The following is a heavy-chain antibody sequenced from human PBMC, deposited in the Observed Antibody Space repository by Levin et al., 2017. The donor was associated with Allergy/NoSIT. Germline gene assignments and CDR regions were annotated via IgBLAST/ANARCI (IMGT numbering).Heavy chain of an antibody. CDR1: GFTFSDYY. V-gene: IGHV3-11*05. Sequence: GGSLRLSCAASGFTFSDYYMSWIRQAPGKGLEWVSYISSSSSDTNYADSVKGRITISRDNAKNSLYLQMNSLRAEDTAVYYCARAIWAGHDAFDIWGQGTMVTVSS. J-gene: IGHJ3*02. CDR3: ARAIWAGHDAFDI. D-gene: IGHD3-9*01. CDR2: ISSSSSDT.